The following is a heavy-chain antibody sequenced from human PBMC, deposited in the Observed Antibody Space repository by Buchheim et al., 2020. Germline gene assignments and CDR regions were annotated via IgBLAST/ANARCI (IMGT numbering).Heavy chain of an antibody. CDR1: GGSISSYY. Sequence: QVQLQESGPGLVKPSETLSLTCTVSGGSISSYYWSWIRQPPGKGLEWIGYIYYSGSTNYNPSLKSRVTISVDTSKNQFSLKLSSVTAADTAVYYCAGHFYQLPYNWFDPWGQGTL. J-gene: IGHJ5*02. CDR2: IYYSGST. V-gene: IGHV4-59*08. D-gene: IGHD2-2*01. CDR3: AGHFYQLPYNWFDP.